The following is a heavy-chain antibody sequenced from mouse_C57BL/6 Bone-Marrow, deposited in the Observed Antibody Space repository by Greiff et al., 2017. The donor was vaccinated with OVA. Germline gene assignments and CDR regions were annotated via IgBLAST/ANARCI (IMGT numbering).Heavy chain of an antibody. V-gene: IGHV1-4*01. CDR2: IDPTNDYT. Sequence: VQLQQSGAELARPGASVKMSCKASGYTFTSYTIHWVKQRPGQGLEWIGYIDPTNDYTNYNQKFKGKATLTADKSSSTAYMQLSSLTSEDSAVYYCTSRYYIDYWGQGTTLTVSS. CDR3: TSRYYIDY. CDR1: GYTFTSYT. J-gene: IGHJ2*01.